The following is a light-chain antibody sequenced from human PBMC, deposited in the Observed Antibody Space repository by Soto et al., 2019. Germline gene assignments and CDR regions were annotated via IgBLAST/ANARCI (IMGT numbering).Light chain of an antibody. CDR3: AAWDDSLKV. Sequence: QSVRTQPPSASGTPGQRVTISCSGSSSNIGSNYVYWYQQLPGTAPKLLIYRNNQRPSGVPDRFSGSKSGTSASLAISGLRSEDEADYYCAAWDDSLKVFGTGTEVTVL. CDR2: RNN. V-gene: IGLV1-47*01. J-gene: IGLJ1*01. CDR1: SSNIGSNY.